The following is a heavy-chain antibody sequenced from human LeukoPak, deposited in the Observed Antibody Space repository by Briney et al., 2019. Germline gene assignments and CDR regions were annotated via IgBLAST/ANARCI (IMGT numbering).Heavy chain of an antibody. D-gene: IGHD3-16*01. CDR2: IYSGGST. J-gene: IGHJ4*02. V-gene: IGHV3-66*01. CDR3: ARAWGPYPYFDY. CDR1: GFTVSNMY. Sequence: QPGGSLILSCAASGFTVSNMYMSWVRQAPGKGLEWVLVIYSGGSTHYADSVKGRFTISRDNSKKTLYIQMNSLRAEDTAVYYCARAWGPYPYFDYWGQGTLVTVSS.